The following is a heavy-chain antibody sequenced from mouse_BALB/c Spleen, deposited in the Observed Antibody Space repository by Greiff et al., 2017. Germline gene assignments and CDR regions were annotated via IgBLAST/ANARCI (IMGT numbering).Heavy chain of an antibody. V-gene: IGHV1-15*01. D-gene: IGHD2-3*01. CDR1: GYTFTDYE. CDR2: IDPETGGT. Sequence: VQLQQSGAELVRPGASVTLSCKASGYTFTDYEMHWVKQTTVHGLEWIGAIDPETGGTAYNQKFKGKATLTADKSSSTAYMELRSLTSEDSAVYYCTRDGYSYWGQGTSVTVSS. J-gene: IGHJ4*01. CDR3: TRDGYSY.